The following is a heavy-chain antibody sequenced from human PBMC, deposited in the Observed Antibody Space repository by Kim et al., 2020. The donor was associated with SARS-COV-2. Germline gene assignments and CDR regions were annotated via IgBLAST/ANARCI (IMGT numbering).Heavy chain of an antibody. Sequence: YAQKFQGRVTMTRNTSISTAYMELSSLRSEDTAVYYCARGRKTWKNWFDPWGQGTLVTVSS. CDR3: ARGRKTWKNWFDP. V-gene: IGHV1-8*01. D-gene: IGHD1-1*01. J-gene: IGHJ5*02.